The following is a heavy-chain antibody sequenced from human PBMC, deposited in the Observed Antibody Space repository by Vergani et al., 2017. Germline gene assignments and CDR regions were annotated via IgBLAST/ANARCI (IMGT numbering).Heavy chain of an antibody. CDR2: INSNSGNP. D-gene: IGHD2-15*01. CDR3: VRTRSGSCTCPSCYSGWFDP. Sequence: QVQLVQSGSEVKKPGASVKVSCRASGYTFTNYALNWVRQAPGQGLEWMVWINSNSGNPTDAQGFKGRFVFSLDSTVSTSYLQINSLQPEDTAVYYCVRTRSGSCTCPSCYSGWFDPWGQGTLVTVSS. V-gene: IGHV7-4-1*02. CDR1: GYTFTNYA. J-gene: IGHJ5*02.